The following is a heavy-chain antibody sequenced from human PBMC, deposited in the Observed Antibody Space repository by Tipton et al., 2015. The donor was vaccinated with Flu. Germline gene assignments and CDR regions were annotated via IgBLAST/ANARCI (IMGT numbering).Heavy chain of an antibody. Sequence: LRLSCTVSGDSISTTIYYWGWVRQPPGTGLEWIGSIYYSGTTYYNPSLKSRVTISVDSSKNEFSLTLASLTAADTAVYYCARDLWNDRRAYYYYGVDVWGKGTTVTVSS. J-gene: IGHJ6*04. CDR1: GDSISTTIYY. CDR3: ARDLWNDRRAYYYYGVDV. CDR2: IYYSGTT. D-gene: IGHD1-1*01. V-gene: IGHV4-39*07.